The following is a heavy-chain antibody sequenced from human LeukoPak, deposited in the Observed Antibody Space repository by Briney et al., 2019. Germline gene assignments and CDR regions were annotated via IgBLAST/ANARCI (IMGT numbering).Heavy chain of an antibody. CDR2: IYRDGST. CDR1: GASISSGDINSGDYA. Sequence: SETLSLTCAVSGASISSGDINSGDYAWSWIRQPPGKGLEWFGHIYRDGSTFYNPSLKSRVTMSVDRSKNHLSLKLSSVTAADTAVYYCARYDILPGAHDGFDLWGHGTRVTVSS. CDR3: ARYDILPGAHDGFDL. J-gene: IGHJ3*01. D-gene: IGHD3-9*01. V-gene: IGHV4-30-2*01.